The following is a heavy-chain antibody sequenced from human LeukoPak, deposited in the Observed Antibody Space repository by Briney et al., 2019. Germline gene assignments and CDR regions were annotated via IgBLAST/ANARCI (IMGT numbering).Heavy chain of an antibody. D-gene: IGHD2-8*01. J-gene: IGHJ4*02. Sequence: GESLKISCKGSGYSFTSYWIGWVRQMPGKGLEWMGIIYPGDSDTRYSPSFQGQVTVSADKSISTAYLQWSSLKASDTAMYYCARPSQDCTNGVCYSRGGLGYSFDYWGQGTLVTVSS. V-gene: IGHV5-51*01. CDR3: ARPSQDCTNGVCYSRGGLGYSFDY. CDR2: IYPGDSDT. CDR1: GYSFTSYW.